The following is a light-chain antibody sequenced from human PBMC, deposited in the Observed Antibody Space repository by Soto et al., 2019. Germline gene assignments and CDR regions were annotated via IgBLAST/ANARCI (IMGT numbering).Light chain of an antibody. CDR3: VLYMGGGISV. V-gene: IGLV8-61*01. CDR2: STN. Sequence: QTVVTQEPSLSVSPGGTVTLTCGLSSGSVSTNYFAGWYHQTPGPAPRTLIYSTNIRSSGVPDRFSGSILGNKAALSITGAQADDESDYYCVLYMGGGISVFGGGTQLTVL. J-gene: IGLJ3*02. CDR1: SGSVSTNYF.